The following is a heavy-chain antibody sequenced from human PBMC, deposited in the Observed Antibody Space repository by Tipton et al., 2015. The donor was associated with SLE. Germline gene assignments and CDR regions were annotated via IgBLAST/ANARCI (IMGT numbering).Heavy chain of an antibody. D-gene: IGHD2-2*01. CDR1: GGSISSGSYY. CDR2: IYTKGSM. V-gene: IGHV4-61*02. Sequence: TLSLTCTVSGGSISSGSYYWSWIRQPAGKGLEWIGRIYTKGSMNYSPSLRSRVTISLDPSKNHLSLKLTSVTAADTAVYYCARVSCSSISCYVDFWGQGTLVTVSS. J-gene: IGHJ4*02. CDR3: ARVSCSSISCYVDF.